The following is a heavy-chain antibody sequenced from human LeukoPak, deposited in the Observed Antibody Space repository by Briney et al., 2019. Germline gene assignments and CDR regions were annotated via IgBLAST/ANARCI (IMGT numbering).Heavy chain of an antibody. D-gene: IGHD3-16*01. CDR3: ALGGRAEYFQH. CDR2: ISWDGGST. V-gene: IGHV3-43D*03. CDR1: GFTFDDYA. J-gene: IGHJ1*01. Sequence: GGSLRLSCAASGFTFDDYAMHWVRQAPGKGLEWVSLISWDGGSTYYADSVKGRFTISRDNSKNSLYLQMNSLRAEDTALYYCALGGRAEYFQHWGQGTLVTVSS.